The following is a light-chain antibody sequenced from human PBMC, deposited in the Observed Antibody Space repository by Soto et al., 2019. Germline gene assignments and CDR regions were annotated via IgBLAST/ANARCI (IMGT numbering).Light chain of an antibody. CDR2: GAS. Sequence: EIVLTQSPGTLSLSPGERATISCRASQSVSSSYLAWYQQKPGQAPRLLIYGASSMATGIPNRFSGSGSGTDFTLTISRLEPEDFAVYYCQQYGSSPSITFGQGTRLEIK. J-gene: IGKJ5*01. V-gene: IGKV3-20*01. CDR3: QQYGSSPSIT. CDR1: QSVSSSY.